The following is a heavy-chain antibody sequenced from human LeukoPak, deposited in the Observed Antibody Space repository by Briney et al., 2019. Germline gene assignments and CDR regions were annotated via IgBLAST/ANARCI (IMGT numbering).Heavy chain of an antibody. Sequence: GGSLRLSCAASGFTFSSYSMNWVRQAPGKGLEWVSSISSSGSYIYYADSVKGRFTISRDNAKNSLYLQMNSLRAEDTAVYYCARDTSSRYSSSWYHFDYWGQGTLVTVSS. CDR2: ISSSGSYI. CDR3: ARDTSSRYSSSWYHFDY. V-gene: IGHV3-21*01. J-gene: IGHJ4*02. D-gene: IGHD6-13*01. CDR1: GFTFSSYS.